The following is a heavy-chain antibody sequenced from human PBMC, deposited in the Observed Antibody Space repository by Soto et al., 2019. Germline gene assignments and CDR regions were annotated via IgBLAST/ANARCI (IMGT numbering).Heavy chain of an antibody. J-gene: IGHJ4*02. CDR3: ARDRGSSGQSPDS. V-gene: IGHV1-18*01. CDR1: GYTFTSYG. CDR2: ISAYNGNT. Sequence: QVQLVQPGAEVKKPGASVKVSCKASGYTFTSYGISWVRQAPGQGLEWMGWISAYNGNTNFAQKLQGRVTMTTDTSTTTASMELRSLRSDDTAVYYCARDRGSSGQSPDSWGQGTLVTVSS. D-gene: IGHD6-19*01.